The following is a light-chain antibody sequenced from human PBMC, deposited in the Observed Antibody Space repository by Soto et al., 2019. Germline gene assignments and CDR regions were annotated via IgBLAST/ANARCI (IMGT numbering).Light chain of an antibody. CDR2: EVS. Sequence: QSVLTQPASVSGSPGQSITISCTGTSSDVGSYNLVSWYQQHPGKAPKLMIYEVSKRPSGVSNRFSGSKSGNTASLTISGLQAEDEADYYCCSYAGSSTFPYVFGTVTKVTVL. CDR1: SSDVGSYNL. V-gene: IGLV2-23*02. J-gene: IGLJ1*01. CDR3: CSYAGSSTFPYV.